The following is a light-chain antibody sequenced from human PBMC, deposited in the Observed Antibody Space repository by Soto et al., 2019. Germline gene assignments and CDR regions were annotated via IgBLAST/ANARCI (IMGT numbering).Light chain of an antibody. CDR2: DAS. J-gene: IGKJ5*01. CDR3: QQRSNWPIT. CDR1: QSVSSS. Sequence: ELVLTQSPATLSLSPGERATLSCRASQSVSSSLAWYQQKPGQAPRLLIYDASNRATGIPARFSGSGSGTDFTLTISSLDPEDFAVYYCQQRSNWPITFGQGTRLEIK. V-gene: IGKV3-11*01.